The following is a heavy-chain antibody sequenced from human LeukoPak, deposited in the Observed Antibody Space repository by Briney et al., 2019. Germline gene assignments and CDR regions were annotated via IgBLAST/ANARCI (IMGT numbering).Heavy chain of an antibody. CDR2: ISAYNGDT. CDR3: ARGPHERSGYPDD. Sequence: ASVKVSCKASGYTFTTFGISWVRQAPGQGLEWVGWISAYNGDTSYAQKFQGRVTLTTDTSTSTAYMELRSLRSDDTAVYYCARGPHERSGYPDDWGQGTLVTVSS. V-gene: IGHV1-18*01. CDR1: GYTFTTFG. D-gene: IGHD3-22*01. J-gene: IGHJ4*02.